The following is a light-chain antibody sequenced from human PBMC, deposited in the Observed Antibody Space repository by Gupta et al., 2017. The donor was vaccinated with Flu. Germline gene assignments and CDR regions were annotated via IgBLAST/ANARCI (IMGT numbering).Light chain of an antibody. CDR2: GAS. V-gene: IGKV1-39*01. CDR1: QSIGTY. CDR3: QQTFTNRYT. Sequence: DIQMTQFPSSLSASVGDRVTITCRAGQSIGTYLNWYYQRPGRAPRLLISGASNLESGVPSRFSASGSGTTFTLTISGLQSEDFATYYCQQTFTNRYTFGQGSQVEVK. J-gene: IGKJ2*01.